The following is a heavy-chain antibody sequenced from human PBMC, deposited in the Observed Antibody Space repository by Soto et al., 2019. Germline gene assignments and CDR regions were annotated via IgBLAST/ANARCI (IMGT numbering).Heavy chain of an antibody. CDR2: IVVGSGNT. J-gene: IGHJ3*02. CDR3: AATPRYCSGGSCYPGGDAFDI. CDR1: GFTFTSSA. V-gene: IGHV1-58*01. Sequence: GASVKVSCKASGFTFTSSAVQWVRQARGQRLEWIGWIVVGSGNTNYAQKFQERVTITRDMSTSTAYMELSSLRSEDTAVYYRAATPRYCSGGSCYPGGDAFDIWGQGTMVTVSS. D-gene: IGHD2-15*01.